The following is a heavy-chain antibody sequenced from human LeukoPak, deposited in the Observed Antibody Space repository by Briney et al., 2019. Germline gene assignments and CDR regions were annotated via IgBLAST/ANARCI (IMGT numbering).Heavy chain of an antibody. CDR3: ARGNYGPDY. V-gene: IGHV3-74*01. J-gene: IGHJ4*02. CDR1: GFTLSNYW. CDR2: ILGDGVTT. D-gene: IGHD3-16*01. Sequence: GGSLRLSCAASGFTLSNYWTNWVRQVPGQGLVWVSRILGDGVTTNYADSVKGRFTISRDNAKNTLYLQMNSLRAEDTAVYYCARGNYGPDYWGQGTLVTVSS.